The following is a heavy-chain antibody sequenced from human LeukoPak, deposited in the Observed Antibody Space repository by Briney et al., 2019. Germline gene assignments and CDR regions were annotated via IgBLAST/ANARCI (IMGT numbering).Heavy chain of an antibody. CDR3: ARGYYYDSSGYYYGMDV. J-gene: IGHJ6*02. D-gene: IGHD3-22*01. CDR1: GYTFTDYY. CDR2: INPNSGGT. V-gene: IGHV1-2*02. Sequence: ASVKVSFKASGYTFTDYYMHWVRQAPGQGLEWMGWINPNSGGTNYAQKFQGRVTMTRDTSISTAYMELSRLRSDDTAVYYCARGYYYDSSGYYYGMDVWGQGTTVTVSS.